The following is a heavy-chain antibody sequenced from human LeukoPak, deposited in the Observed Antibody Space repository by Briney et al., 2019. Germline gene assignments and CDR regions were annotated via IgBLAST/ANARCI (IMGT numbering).Heavy chain of an antibody. Sequence: PSETLSLTCAVYGGPFSGYYWSWIRQPPGKGLEWIGEINHSGSTNYNPSLKSRVTISVDTSKNQFSLKLSSVTAADTAVYYCARGQIPSYWGQGTLVTVSS. V-gene: IGHV4-34*01. CDR2: INHSGST. CDR3: ARGQIPSY. D-gene: IGHD2-2*02. J-gene: IGHJ4*02. CDR1: GGPFSGYY.